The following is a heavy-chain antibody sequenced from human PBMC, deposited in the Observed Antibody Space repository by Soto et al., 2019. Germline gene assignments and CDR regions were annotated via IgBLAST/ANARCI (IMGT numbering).Heavy chain of an antibody. J-gene: IGHJ4*02. CDR1: GCLFRDSY. Sequence: XGALRVSAAASGCLFRDSYLSWIRQAPGKGLEWVSYISSGSIGSTYIEYADSVKGRFTISRDNAKNSLYLQMNSLRAEDTAVHYCARGGGAAGDVDYWGQGTLFTVSS. CDR3: ARGGGAAGDVDY. V-gene: IGHV3-11*06. D-gene: IGHD2-21*02. CDR2: ISSGSIGSTYI.